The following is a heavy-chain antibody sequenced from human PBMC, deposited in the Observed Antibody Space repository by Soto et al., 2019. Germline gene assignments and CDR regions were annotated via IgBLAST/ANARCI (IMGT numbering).Heavy chain of an antibody. CDR1: GGSISSGGYS. CDR3: ARFSGGRFGELLGFDY. Sequence: PSETLSLTCAVSGGSISSGGYSWSWIRQPPGKGLEWIGYIYHSGSTYYNPSLKNRVTISVDRSKNQFSLKLSSVTAADTAVYYCARFSGGRFGELLGFDYWGQGTLVTVSS. J-gene: IGHJ4*02. CDR2: IYHSGST. D-gene: IGHD3-10*01. V-gene: IGHV4-30-2*01.